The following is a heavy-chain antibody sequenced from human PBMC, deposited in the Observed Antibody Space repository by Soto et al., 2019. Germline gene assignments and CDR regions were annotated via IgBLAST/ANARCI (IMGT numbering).Heavy chain of an antibody. V-gene: IGHV2-5*02. CDR1: GFSLTSPAVG. CDR2: IYWDDDK. J-gene: IGHJ4*02. CDR3: AHGSGWLSDY. Sequence: QITLKESGPTLVKPTQTLTLTCTFSGFSLTSPAVGVNWIRQPPGKALEWLALIYWDDDKQYSPSLKSRLTITKDTSINQVVLTMTNMDPVDTATYYCAHGSGWLSDYWGQGTLVTVSS. D-gene: IGHD6-19*01.